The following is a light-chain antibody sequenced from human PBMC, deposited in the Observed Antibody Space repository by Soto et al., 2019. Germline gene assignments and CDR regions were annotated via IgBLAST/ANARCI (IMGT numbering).Light chain of an antibody. CDR2: GAS. CDR3: QQYGRENT. CDR1: QSVSSN. J-gene: IGKJ5*01. Sequence: EIVMTQSPATLSVSPGERATLSCRASQSVSSNLAWYQQKRGQSPRLLIYGASSRATGIPDRFSGSGSGTDFTLTISRLEPEDFAVYYCQQYGRENTFGQGTRLEIK. V-gene: IGKV3-20*01.